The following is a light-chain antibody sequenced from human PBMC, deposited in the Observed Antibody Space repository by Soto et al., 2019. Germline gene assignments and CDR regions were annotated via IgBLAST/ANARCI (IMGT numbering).Light chain of an antibody. Sequence: EIVMTQSLAILSVSPEERATLSCRASQCVSSNLAWYQQKPCQAPRLLIYGASTRATGIPARFSGSGSGTEFTLTISSLQSEDFAVYYCQQYNNWPSLTFGGGTKVDIK. CDR3: QQYNNWPSLT. CDR1: QCVSSN. J-gene: IGKJ4*01. CDR2: GAS. V-gene: IGKV3-15*01.